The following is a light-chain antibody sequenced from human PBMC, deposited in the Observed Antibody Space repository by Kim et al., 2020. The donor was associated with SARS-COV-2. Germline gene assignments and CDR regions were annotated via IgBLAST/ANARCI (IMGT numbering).Light chain of an antibody. Sequence: PGERATLSCRASHSIGNSLAWYQQKPGQAPRLLIHDASNGATDIPTRFSGSGSGTDFTLTISSLEPEDFAVYFCQQRSSWPPTFGQGTRLEIK. CDR1: HSIGNS. V-gene: IGKV3-11*01. CDR2: DAS. CDR3: QQRSSWPPT. J-gene: IGKJ5*01.